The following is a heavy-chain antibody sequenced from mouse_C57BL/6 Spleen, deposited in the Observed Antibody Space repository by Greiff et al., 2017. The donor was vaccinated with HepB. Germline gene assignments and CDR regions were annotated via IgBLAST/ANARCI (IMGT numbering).Heavy chain of an antibody. V-gene: IGHV1-82*01. CDR3: ARRAYYYGTFDY. CDR1: GYAFSSSW. D-gene: IGHD1-1*01. J-gene: IGHJ2*01. Sequence: VQLQQSGPELVKPGASVKISCKASGYAFSSSWMNWVKQRPGKGLEWIGRIYPGDGDTNYNGKFKGKATLTADKSSSTAYMQLSSLTSEDSAVYFCARRAYYYGTFDYWGHSTTLTVSS. CDR2: IYPGDGDT.